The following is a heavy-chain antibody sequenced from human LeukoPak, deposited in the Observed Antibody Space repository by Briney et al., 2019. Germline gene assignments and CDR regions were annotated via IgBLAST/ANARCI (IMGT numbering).Heavy chain of an antibody. CDR1: GYDFTSYA. CDR3: AKDEKGYYHDTSGYPDAFDI. V-gene: IGHV1-3*01. D-gene: IGHD3-22*01. CDR2: INAGNGNT. Sequence: ASVKVSCKASGYDFTSYATHWVRQAPGQRLEWMGWINAGNGNTKYSQKFQDRVTVTRDTSTSTAYMELSSLRSEDTAVYYCAKDEKGYYHDTSGYPDAFDIWGQGTMVTVSS. J-gene: IGHJ3*02.